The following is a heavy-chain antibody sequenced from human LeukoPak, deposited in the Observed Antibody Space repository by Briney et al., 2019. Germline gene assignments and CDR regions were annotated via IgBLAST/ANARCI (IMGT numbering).Heavy chain of an antibody. V-gene: IGHV3-21*04. Sequence: GGSLRLSCAASGFTSSSYSMNWVRQAPGKGLEWVSSISSSSSYIYYADSVKGRFTISRDNAKNSLYLQMNSLRAEDTAVYYCATEGKMVRGVYTDYWGQGTLVTVSS. J-gene: IGHJ4*02. CDR3: ATEGKMVRGVYTDY. CDR2: ISSSSSYI. CDR1: GFTSSSYS. D-gene: IGHD3-10*01.